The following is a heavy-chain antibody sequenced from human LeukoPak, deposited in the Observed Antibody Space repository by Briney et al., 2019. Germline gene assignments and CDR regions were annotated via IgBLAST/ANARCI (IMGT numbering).Heavy chain of an antibody. D-gene: IGHD2-15*01. Sequence: PGGSLRLSCAASGFTFSSYSMNWVGQAPGKGLEWVGFIRSQAYGGTTEYAASVKGRFTISRDDSKSIAYLQMNSLKTEDTAVYYCTRVLSRWVAATPSWFDPWGQGTLVTVSS. CDR2: IRSQAYGGTT. J-gene: IGHJ5*02. V-gene: IGHV3-49*04. CDR3: TRVLSRWVAATPSWFDP. CDR1: GFTFSSYS.